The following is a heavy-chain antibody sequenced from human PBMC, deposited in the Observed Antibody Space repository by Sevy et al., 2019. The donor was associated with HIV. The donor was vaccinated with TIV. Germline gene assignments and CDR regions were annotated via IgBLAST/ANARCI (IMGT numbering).Heavy chain of an antibody. CDR2: ISYDGSQK. V-gene: IGHV3-30*18. CDR3: AKEGMASGPRLLWFAELLYHFDF. Sequence: GESLKISCAASGFTFSSHGMHWVRQAPDKGLEWVAIISYDGSQKYYADSIKDRFTISRDNSKNTLYLQMNILRPEDTAIYYCAKEGMASGPRLLWFAELLYHFDFWGQGTLVTVSS. J-gene: IGHJ4*02. D-gene: IGHD3-10*01. CDR1: GFTFSSHG.